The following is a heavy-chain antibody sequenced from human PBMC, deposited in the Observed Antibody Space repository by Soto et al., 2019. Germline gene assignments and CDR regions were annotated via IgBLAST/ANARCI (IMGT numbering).Heavy chain of an antibody. CDR1: GYTVSTYY. Sequence: QVQLVQSGAEVKKPGASVKVSCKASGYTVSTYYMHWVRQAPGQGYEWMGIINPSGGSTTYAQEYQGRVTTTRNTYTTTLYMELSSLKYEDTAVYYCARYDYNGYYFDYWGQGTLVTVSS. V-gene: IGHV1-46*03. CDR2: INPSGGST. D-gene: IGHD4-4*01. CDR3: ARYDYNGYYFDY. J-gene: IGHJ4*02.